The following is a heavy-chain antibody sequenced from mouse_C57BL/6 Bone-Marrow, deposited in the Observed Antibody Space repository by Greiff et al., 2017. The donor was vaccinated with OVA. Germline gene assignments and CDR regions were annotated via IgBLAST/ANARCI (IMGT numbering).Heavy chain of an antibody. CDR2: IYPGDGDT. Sequence: QVQLKESGPELVKPGASVKISCKASGYAFSSSWMNWVKQRPGKGLEWIGRIYPGDGDTNYNGKFKGKATLTADKSSSTAYMQLSSLTSEDSAVYFCARKVIYYGNYGFGYWGQGTLVTVSA. CDR1: GYAFSSSW. V-gene: IGHV1-82*01. CDR3: ARKVIYYGNYGFGY. J-gene: IGHJ3*01. D-gene: IGHD2-1*01.